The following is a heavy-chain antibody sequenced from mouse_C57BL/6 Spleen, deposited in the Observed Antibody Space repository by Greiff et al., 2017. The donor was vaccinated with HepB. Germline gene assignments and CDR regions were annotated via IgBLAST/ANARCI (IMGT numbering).Heavy chain of an antibody. Sequence: VQLQQPGAELVKPGASVKLSCKASGYTFTSYWMHWVKQRPGQGLEWIGMIHPNSGSTNYNEKFKSKATLTVDKSSSTAYMQLSSLTSEDSAVYYCARPNDGYYWYFDVWGTGTTVTVSS. J-gene: IGHJ1*03. CDR3: ARPNDGYYWYFDV. CDR1: GYTFTSYW. CDR2: IHPNSGST. V-gene: IGHV1-64*01. D-gene: IGHD2-3*01.